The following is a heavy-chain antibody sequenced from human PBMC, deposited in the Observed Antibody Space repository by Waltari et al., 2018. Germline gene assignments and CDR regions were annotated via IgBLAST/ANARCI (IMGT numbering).Heavy chain of an antibody. CDR1: GGSISSYY. D-gene: IGHD3-3*01. J-gene: IGHJ5*02. CDR3: ARDHPVSIFGVAPGWFDP. CDR2: IYYSGST. Sequence: QVQLQESGPGLVKPSETLSLTCTVSGGSISSYYWSWIRQPPGKGLEWIGYIYYSGSTNYSPSLKSRVTISVDTSKNQFSLKLSSVTAADTAVYYCARDHPVSIFGVAPGWFDPWGQGTLVTVSS. V-gene: IGHV4-59*01.